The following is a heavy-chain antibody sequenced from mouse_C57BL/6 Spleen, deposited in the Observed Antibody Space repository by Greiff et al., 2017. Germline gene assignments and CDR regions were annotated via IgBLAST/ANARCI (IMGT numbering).Heavy chain of an antibody. V-gene: IGHV3-6*01. CDR1: GYSITSGYY. CDR3: AYGSEWFDV. D-gene: IGHD1-1*01. J-gene: IGHJ1*03. CDR2: ISYDGSN. Sequence: DVQLQESGPGLVKPSQSLSLTCSVTGYSITSGYYWNWIRQFPGNKLESMGYISYDGSNNYTPSLNNPISITRDTSKNQFFLKFSSVTTEDTATYYCAYGSEWFDVGGTGTTVTVSS.